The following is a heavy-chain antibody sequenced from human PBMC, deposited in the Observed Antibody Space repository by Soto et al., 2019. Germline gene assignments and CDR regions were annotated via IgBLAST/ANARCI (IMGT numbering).Heavy chain of an antibody. D-gene: IGHD3-3*01. CDR3: ASIRITIFGVVIMSRVFGY. CDR2: IYYSGST. CDR1: GGSISSSSYY. J-gene: IGHJ4*02. Sequence: PSETLSLTCTVSGGSISSSSYYWGWIRQPPGKGLEWIGSIYYSGSTYYNPSLKSRVTISVDTSKNQFSLKLSSVTAADTAVYYCASIRITIFGVVIMSRVFGYWGQGTLVTVYS. V-gene: IGHV4-39*01.